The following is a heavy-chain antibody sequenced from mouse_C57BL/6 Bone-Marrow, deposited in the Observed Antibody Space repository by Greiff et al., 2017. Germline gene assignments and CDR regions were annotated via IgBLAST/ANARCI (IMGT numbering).Heavy chain of an antibody. CDR1: GYAFSGYW. CDR3: ARDHYYGSSYAIDY. CDR2: IYPGDGDT. J-gene: IGHJ4*01. Sequence: QVQLQQSGAELVKPGASVKISCKASGYAFSGYWMNWVKQRPGKGLEWIGQIYPGDGDTNYTGKFKGKATLTADKSSSTAYMQLSSLTSEDPAVYFCARDHYYGSSYAIDYWGQGTSVTVSS. V-gene: IGHV1-80*01. D-gene: IGHD1-1*01.